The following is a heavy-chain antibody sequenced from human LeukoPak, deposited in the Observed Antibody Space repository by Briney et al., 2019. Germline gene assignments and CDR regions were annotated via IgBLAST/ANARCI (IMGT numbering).Heavy chain of an antibody. CDR2: IYYSGST. CDR3: ARAAAAYCGGDCYYFDY. V-gene: IGHV4-59*01. J-gene: IGHJ4*02. D-gene: IGHD2-21*02. Sequence: SETLSLTCTVSGGFISSYYWSWIRQPPGKGLEWIGYIYYSGSTNYNPSLKSRVTISVDTSKNQFSLKLSSVTAADTAVYYCARAAAAYCGGDCYYFDYWGQGTLVTVSS. CDR1: GGFISSYY.